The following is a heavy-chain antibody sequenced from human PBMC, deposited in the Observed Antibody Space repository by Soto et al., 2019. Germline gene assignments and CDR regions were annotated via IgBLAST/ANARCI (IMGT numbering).Heavy chain of an antibody. Sequence: QVQLVQSGTELKKPGSSVNVSCKASGGTFDSYAITWVRQAPGQGLEWMGGIIHIFKTPKYAQKFQGRVTITADESSSTASMELSSLTSEDTALYYCARGHGYNGAHFDYWGQGTLVTVSS. CDR3: ARGHGYNGAHFDY. J-gene: IGHJ4*02. CDR2: IIHIFKTP. D-gene: IGHD6-25*01. V-gene: IGHV1-69*01. CDR1: GGTFDSYA.